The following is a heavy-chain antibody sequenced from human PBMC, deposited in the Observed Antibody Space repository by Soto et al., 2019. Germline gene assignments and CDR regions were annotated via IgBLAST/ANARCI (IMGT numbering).Heavy chain of an antibody. CDR2: IWSDGSKK. CDR3: ARDRELLGFYFDY. D-gene: IGHD1-26*01. CDR1: GFTFSRYG. J-gene: IGHJ4*02. Sequence: QVQLVESWGGVVQPGRSLRLSCAASGFTFSRYGMHWVRQAPGKGLEWVAVIWSDGSKKYYAYSVQGRFTISRDNAQNTLYLQMNSLRAEDTAVYYCARDRELLGFYFDYWGQGTLVTVSS. V-gene: IGHV3-33*01.